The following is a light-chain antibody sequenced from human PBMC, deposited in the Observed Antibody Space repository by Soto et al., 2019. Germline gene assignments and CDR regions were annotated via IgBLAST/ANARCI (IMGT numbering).Light chain of an antibody. Sequence: EVVMTRSPATLSVSPGEGVTLSCRANQSVSSNLAWYQQKLGQAPRLLIYGASTRATAIPARFSGSGSGTEFTLTISSLQSEDFGVYYCQQYNNWPLTWTFGQGTKVDIK. V-gene: IGKV3-15*01. CDR3: QQYNNWPLTWT. J-gene: IGKJ1*01. CDR1: QSVSSN. CDR2: GAS.